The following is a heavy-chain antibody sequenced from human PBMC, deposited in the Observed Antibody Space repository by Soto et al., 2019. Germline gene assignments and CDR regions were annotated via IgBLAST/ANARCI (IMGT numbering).Heavy chain of an antibody. V-gene: IGHV3-9*01. J-gene: IGHJ4*02. CDR1: GFTFDDYS. CDR3: VRVKETSGWGAFDY. Sequence: GGSLRLSCAASGFTFDDYSMHWVRQAPEKGLEWVSGISWNSGSIGYADSVKGRFTISRDNAKNTLYLQMNSLRVEDTAVYYCVRVKETSGWGAFDYWGQGTLVTVS. CDR2: ISWNSGSI. D-gene: IGHD6-19*01.